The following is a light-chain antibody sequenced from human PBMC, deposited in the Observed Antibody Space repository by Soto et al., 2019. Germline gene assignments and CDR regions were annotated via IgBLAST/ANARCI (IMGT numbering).Light chain of an antibody. CDR3: QTWGSGIVV. CDR1: SGHSNYA. Sequence: QLVLTQSPSASASLGASVKLTCTLSSGHSNYAIAWHQQQSEKGPRHLMKLNSDGSHSKGDGIPDRCSGSSSGAERYLTRSSLQSEDEADCYCQTWGSGIVVFGGGTKLTVL. CDR2: LNSDGSH. V-gene: IGLV4-69*01. J-gene: IGLJ2*01.